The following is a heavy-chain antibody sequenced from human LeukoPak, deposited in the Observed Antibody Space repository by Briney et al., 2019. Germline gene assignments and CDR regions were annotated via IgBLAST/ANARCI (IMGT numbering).Heavy chain of an antibody. D-gene: IGHD6-6*01. V-gene: IGHV1-18*01. CDR2: ISAYNGNT. CDR3: ARDLEGGSSWGEAFDY. Sequence: ASVKVSCKASGYTFTSYGISWVRQAPGQGLEWMGWISAYNGNTNYAQKLQGRVTVTTDTSTSTAYMELRGLRSDDTAVYYCARDLEGGSSWGEAFDYWGQGTLVTVSS. J-gene: IGHJ4*02. CDR1: GYTFTSYG.